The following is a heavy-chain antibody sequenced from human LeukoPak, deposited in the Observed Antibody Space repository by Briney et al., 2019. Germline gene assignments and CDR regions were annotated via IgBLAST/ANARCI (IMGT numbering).Heavy chain of an antibody. CDR3: ARDTPWSGYYLIDY. J-gene: IGHJ4*02. D-gene: IGHD3-3*01. V-gene: IGHV3-33*08. Sequence: GGSLRLSCAASGFTFSDYYMSWIRQAPGKGLEWVAVIWYDGSNKYYADSVKGRFTISRDNSKNTLYLQMNSLRAEDTAVYYCARDTPWSGYYLIDYWGQGTLVTVSS. CDR2: IWYDGSNK. CDR1: GFTFSDYY.